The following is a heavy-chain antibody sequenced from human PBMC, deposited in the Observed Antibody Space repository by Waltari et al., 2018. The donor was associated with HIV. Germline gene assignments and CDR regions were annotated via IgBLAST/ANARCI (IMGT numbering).Heavy chain of an antibody. Sequence: EVHLLESGGGLVQPGGSLRLSCAASGFTFSAYAMIWVRHAPGRGVGWVSGISDSGITYYPYSVKGRFTISRDNFKDTLYLQINSLRVEDAAIYYCAKGRGSYRLNYFDHWGRGTLVTVSS. CDR2: ISDSGIT. CDR3: AKGRGSYRLNYFDH. J-gene: IGHJ4*02. D-gene: IGHD3-16*02. CDR1: GFTFSAYA. V-gene: IGHV3-23*01.